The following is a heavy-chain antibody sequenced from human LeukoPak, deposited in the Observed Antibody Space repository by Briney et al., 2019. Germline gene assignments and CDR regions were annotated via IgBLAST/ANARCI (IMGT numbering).Heavy chain of an antibody. CDR2: ISGRSSTI. D-gene: IGHD1-26*01. CDR1: AYTFSDYS. CDR3: ARDRLTSGSYFFDF. Sequence: GGSLRLSCAASAYTFSDYSMNWVRQAPGKGLEWISYISGRSSTIYYADSVRGQFTISRDNAKNSMYMQTNSLRAEDTAVYYGARDRLTSGSYFFDFWGQGTLVTVSS. V-gene: IGHV3-48*01. J-gene: IGHJ4*02.